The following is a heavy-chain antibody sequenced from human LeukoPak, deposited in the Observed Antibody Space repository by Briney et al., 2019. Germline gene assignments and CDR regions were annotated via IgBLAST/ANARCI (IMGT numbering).Heavy chain of an antibody. J-gene: IGHJ4*02. D-gene: IGHD2-2*01. CDR1: GFTVSGNY. CDR3: ARDGCSSTSCPDY. Sequence: PGGSLRLSCAASGFTVSGNYLNWVRQAPGKGLEWVSYISSSSSAIYYADSVRGRFIISRDNAKNSLYLQMNSLRAEDTAVYYCARDGCSSTSCPDYWGQGTLVTVSS. V-gene: IGHV3-48*01. CDR2: ISSSSSAI.